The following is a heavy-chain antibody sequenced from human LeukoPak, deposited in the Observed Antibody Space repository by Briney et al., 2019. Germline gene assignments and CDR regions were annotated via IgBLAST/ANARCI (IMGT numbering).Heavy chain of an antibody. CDR1: GFTFSSYW. CDR2: IKQDGTDK. J-gene: IGHJ4*02. CDR3: AKDTRWSGPLSFDY. V-gene: IGHV3-7*03. Sequence: GGSLRLSCAASGFTFSSYWMNWVRQAPGEGLELVAIIKQDGTDKYYVESVKGRFTISRDNAKDSLYLQMNSLRAEDTAVYYCAKDTRWSGPLSFDYWGQGTLVTVSS. D-gene: IGHD3-3*01.